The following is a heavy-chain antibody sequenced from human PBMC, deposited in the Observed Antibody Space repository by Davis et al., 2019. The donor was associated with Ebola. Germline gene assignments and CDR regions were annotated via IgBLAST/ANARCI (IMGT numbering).Heavy chain of an antibody. D-gene: IGHD3-22*01. Sequence: GESLKISCNGSGYSFTSYWIGRVRQMPGKGLEWMGIIYPADSDTRYSPSFQGQVTISADKSISTAYLQWSSLKASDTAMYYCATYYYHSSGYFYHAFDIWGHGTMVTVSS. V-gene: IGHV5-51*01. CDR1: GYSFTSYW. J-gene: IGHJ3*02. CDR2: IYPADSDT. CDR3: ATYYYHSSGYFYHAFDI.